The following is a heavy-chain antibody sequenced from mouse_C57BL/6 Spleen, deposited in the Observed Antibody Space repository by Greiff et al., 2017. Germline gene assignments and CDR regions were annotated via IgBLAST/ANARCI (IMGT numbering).Heavy chain of an antibody. CDR1: GYTFTDYY. Sequence: EVQLQQSGPELVKPGASVKISCKASGYTFTDYYMNWVKQSHGKSLEWIGDINPNNGGTSYNQKFKGKATLTVDKSSSTAYMELRSLTSEDSAVYYCARRGVYDYYWFAYWGQGTLVTVSA. CDR2: INPNNGGT. CDR3: ARRGVYDYYWFAY. J-gene: IGHJ3*01. V-gene: IGHV1-26*01. D-gene: IGHD2-4*01.